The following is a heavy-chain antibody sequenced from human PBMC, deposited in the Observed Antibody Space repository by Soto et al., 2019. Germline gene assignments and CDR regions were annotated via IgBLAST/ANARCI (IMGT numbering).Heavy chain of an antibody. V-gene: IGHV4-59*01. J-gene: IGHJ6*01. CDR2: ISDGGLT. Sequence: QVQLQESGPGLVKPSETLSLTCNISGGSIYTYYWTWIRQSPGKGLEWIGYISDGGLTNYNPSLNSRVTISVDTSKKQVSLKLSSVSAADTAIYFCAGYCSCSISPEDHSFGLEVWGPGTTVIVSS. D-gene: IGHD2-2*01. CDR1: GGSIYTYY. CDR3: AGYCSCSISPEDHSFGLEV.